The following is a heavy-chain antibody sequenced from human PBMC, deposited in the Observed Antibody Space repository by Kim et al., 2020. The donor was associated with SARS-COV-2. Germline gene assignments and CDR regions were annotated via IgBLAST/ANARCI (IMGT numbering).Heavy chain of an antibody. CDR1: GFTFSSYG. Sequence: GGSLRLSCAASGFTFSSYGMHWVRQAPGKGLEWVAVISYDGSNKYYADSVKGRFTISRDNSKNTLYLQMNSLRAEDTAVYYCAKALVVAATLDYWGQGTLVTVSS. D-gene: IGHD2-15*01. J-gene: IGHJ4*02. CDR2: ISYDGSNK. V-gene: IGHV3-30*18. CDR3: AKALVVAATLDY.